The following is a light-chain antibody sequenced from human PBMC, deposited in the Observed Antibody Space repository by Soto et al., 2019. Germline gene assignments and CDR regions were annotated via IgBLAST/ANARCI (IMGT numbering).Light chain of an antibody. CDR1: QSVSSN. CDR3: QQYNNWPPLT. J-gene: IGKJ4*01. Sequence: EILMTQSPATLSVSPGERATLSCRASQSVSSNFAGYQQNVGQAPRLIIYGASIRATGIPARFSGSGSGTEFTLTIRSLQSEDCAVYFCQQYNNWPPLTFGGGTKVEIK. V-gene: IGKV3D-15*01. CDR2: GAS.